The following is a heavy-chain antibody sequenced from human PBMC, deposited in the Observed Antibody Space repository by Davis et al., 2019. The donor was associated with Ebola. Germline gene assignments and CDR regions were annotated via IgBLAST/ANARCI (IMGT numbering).Heavy chain of an antibody. CDR1: GGSISSYY. D-gene: IGHD6-19*01. J-gene: IGHJ5*02. V-gene: IGHV4-59*01. CDR3: ARVLKGSSGP. CDR2: IYYSGST. Sequence: PSETLSLTCTVSGGSISSYYWSWIRQSPGKGLEWIGYIYYSGSTSYNPSLKSRVTISVDTSKNQFSLKLSSVTAADTAVYYCARVLKGSSGPWGQGTLVTVSS.